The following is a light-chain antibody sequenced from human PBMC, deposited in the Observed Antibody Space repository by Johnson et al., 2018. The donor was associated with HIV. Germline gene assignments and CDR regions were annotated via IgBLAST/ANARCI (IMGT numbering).Light chain of an antibody. CDR1: SSNIGNNY. Sequence: HSVLTQPPSVSAAPGQKVTISCSGSSSNIGNNYVSWFQHLPGTAPKLLIYENNKRPSGIPDRFSASKSGTSATLGITGLQTGDEADYYCGTWDSSLSAGVFGTGTKVTAL. CDR3: GTWDSSLSAGV. J-gene: IGLJ1*01. CDR2: ENN. V-gene: IGLV1-51*02.